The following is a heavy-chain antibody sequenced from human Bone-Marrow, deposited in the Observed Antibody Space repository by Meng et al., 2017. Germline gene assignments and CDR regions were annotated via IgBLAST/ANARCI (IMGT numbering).Heavy chain of an antibody. CDR2: IKQDGSEK. CDR3: GVYGYSYGLRDY. J-gene: IGHJ4*02. V-gene: IGHV3-7*01. Sequence: GESLKISCAASGFTFSSYWMSWVRQAPGKGLEWVANIKQDGSEKYYVDSVKGRFTISRDNAKNSLYLQMNSLRAEDTAVYYCGVYGYSYGLRDYWGQGTLVTVSS. CDR1: GFTFSSYW. D-gene: IGHD5-18*01.